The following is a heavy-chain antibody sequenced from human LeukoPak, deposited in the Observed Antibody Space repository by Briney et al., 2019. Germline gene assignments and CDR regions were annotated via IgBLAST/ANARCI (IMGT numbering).Heavy chain of an antibody. CDR3: ASGGGATRSGYAFDM. CDR1: GFTFSSYW. J-gene: IGHJ3*02. V-gene: IGHV3-7*01. D-gene: IGHD1-26*01. Sequence: PGGSLRLSCAASGFTFSSYWMSWVRQAPGKGLEWVANIKHDGSEKYYVDSVKGRFTTSRDNAKNSLYLQMNSLRAEDTAVYYCASGGGATRSGYAFDMWGQGTRVTVSS. CDR2: IKHDGSEK.